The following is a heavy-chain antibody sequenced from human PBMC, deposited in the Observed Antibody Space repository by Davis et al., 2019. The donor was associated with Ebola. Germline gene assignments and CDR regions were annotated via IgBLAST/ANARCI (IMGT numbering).Heavy chain of an antibody. CDR3: TTTIFGPRGGMDV. CDR1: GYIFTDNN. CDR2: IRSKANSYAT. J-gene: IGHJ6*02. D-gene: IGHD3-3*01. V-gene: IGHV3-73*01. Sequence: KVSCKTSGYIFTDNNIHWVRQASGKGLEWVGRIRSKANSYATAYAASVKGRFTISRDDSKNTAYLQMNSLKTEDTAVYYCTTTIFGPRGGMDVWGQGTTVTVSS.